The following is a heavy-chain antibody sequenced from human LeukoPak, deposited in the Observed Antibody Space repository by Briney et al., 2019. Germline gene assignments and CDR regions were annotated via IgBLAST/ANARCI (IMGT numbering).Heavy chain of an antibody. CDR3: ASQGYCGGGTCHNWFDP. V-gene: IGHV4-59*01. CDR2: IYYSGST. D-gene: IGHD2-15*01. CDR1: GGYMNNYH. Sequence: SETLSLTCTVSGGYMNNYHWTWIRQPPGKGLEWIGHIYYSGSTNYNPSLKSRVTISVDTSKNQFSLKLSSVTAADTAVYYCASQGYCGGGTCHNWFDPWGQGTLVTVSS. J-gene: IGHJ5*02.